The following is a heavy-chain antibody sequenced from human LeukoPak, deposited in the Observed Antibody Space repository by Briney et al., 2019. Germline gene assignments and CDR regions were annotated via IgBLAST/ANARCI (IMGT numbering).Heavy chain of an antibody. CDR1: GFTFSSYA. J-gene: IGHJ5*02. V-gene: IGHV3-23*01. Sequence: PGGSLRLSCAASGFTFSSYAMSWVRQAPGKGLEWVSAISGSGGSTYYADSVKGRFTISRDNSKNTLYLQMNSLGAEDTAVYYCAKNAWEYQLLNWFDPWGQGTLVTVSS. D-gene: IGHD2-2*01. CDR2: ISGSGGST. CDR3: AKNAWEYQLLNWFDP.